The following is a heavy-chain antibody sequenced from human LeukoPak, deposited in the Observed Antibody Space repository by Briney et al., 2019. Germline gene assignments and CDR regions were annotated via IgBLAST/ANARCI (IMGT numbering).Heavy chain of an antibody. J-gene: IGHJ3*02. D-gene: IGHD3-9*01. CDR3: ARADVILQYFDWLQDAFDI. Sequence: ATVKVSCKASGGTFSSYAISWVRQAPGQGLEWMGRINPNSGGTNYAQKFQGRVTMTRDTSISTAYMELSRLRSDDTAVYYCARADVILQYFDWLQDAFDIWGQGTMATVSS. CDR2: INPNSGGT. V-gene: IGHV1-2*06. CDR1: GGTFSSYA.